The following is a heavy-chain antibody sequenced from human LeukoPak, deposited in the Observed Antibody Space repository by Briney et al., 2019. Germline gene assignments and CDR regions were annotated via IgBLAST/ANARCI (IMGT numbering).Heavy chain of an antibody. J-gene: IGHJ4*02. V-gene: IGHV5-51*01. D-gene: IGHD6-13*01. CDR2: IYPGDSDT. CDR1: GYSFTTYW. Sequence: GESLKISCEGSGYSFTTYWIAWVRQMSGEGLEWMGIIYPGDSDTRYSPSFQGQVTISADKSISTAYLHWRSLKASDTAMYYCARGIVAAGTGFDYWGQGTLVTVSS. CDR3: ARGIVAAGTGFDY.